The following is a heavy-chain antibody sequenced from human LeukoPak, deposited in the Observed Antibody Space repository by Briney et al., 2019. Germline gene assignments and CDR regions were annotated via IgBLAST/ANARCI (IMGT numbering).Heavy chain of an antibody. V-gene: IGHV1-69*06. CDR1: GGTFSSYA. CDR2: IIPIFGTA. Sequence: SVKVSCKASGGTFSSYAISWVRQAPGQGLEWMGGIIPIFGTANYAQKFQGRVTITADKSTSTAYMELNSLRAEDTAVYYCAKEYSGSFSPFPSYFDYWGQGTQVTVSS. D-gene: IGHD1-26*01. CDR3: AKEYSGSFSPFPSYFDY. J-gene: IGHJ4*02.